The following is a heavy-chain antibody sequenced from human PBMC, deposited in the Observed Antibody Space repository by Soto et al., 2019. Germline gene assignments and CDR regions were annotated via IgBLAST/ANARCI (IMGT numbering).Heavy chain of an antibody. CDR2: INHSGST. D-gene: IGHD6-13*01. Sequence: QVQLQQWGAGLLKPSETLSLTCAVYGGSFSGYYWSWIRQPPGKGLEWIGEINHSGSTNYNPSLNSRVTISVDTSKNQFSLKLSDVTAADTAVYYCARGSGSKAADTNRACDYWGQGTLVTVSS. J-gene: IGHJ4*02. V-gene: IGHV4-34*01. CDR3: ARGSGSKAADTNRACDY. CDR1: GGSFSGYY.